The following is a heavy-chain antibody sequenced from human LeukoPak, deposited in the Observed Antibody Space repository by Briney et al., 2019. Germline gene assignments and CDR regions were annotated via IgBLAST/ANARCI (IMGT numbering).Heavy chain of an antibody. CDR2: IIPIFGTA. CDR1: GGTFSSYA. Sequence: GASVKVSCKASGGTFSSYAISWVRQAPGQGLEWMGGIIPIFGTANYAQKFQGRVTITADKSTSTAYMELSSLRSEDTAVYYCARVASGYSREHPFDYWGQGTLVTVSS. CDR3: ARVASGYSREHPFDY. J-gene: IGHJ4*02. V-gene: IGHV1-69*06. D-gene: IGHD6-13*01.